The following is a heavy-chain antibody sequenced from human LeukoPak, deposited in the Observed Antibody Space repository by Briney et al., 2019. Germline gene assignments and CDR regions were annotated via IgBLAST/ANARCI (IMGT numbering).Heavy chain of an antibody. V-gene: IGHV4-4*07. CDR2: MSTSGTP. CDR1: GASITSDY. J-gene: IGHJ4*01. D-gene: IGHD1-26*01. Sequence: PSETLSLTCTVSGASITSDYWTWIRQPAGKGLEWIGHMSTSGTPNYNPSLKSRLTMSVDKSKNQFSLKLSFVTAADTAVYFCARLSGTYDGGDFFDYWGHGTLVTVSS. CDR3: ARLSGTYDGGDFFDY.